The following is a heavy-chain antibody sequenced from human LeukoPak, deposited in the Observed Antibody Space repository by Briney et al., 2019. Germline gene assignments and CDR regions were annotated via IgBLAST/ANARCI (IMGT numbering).Heavy chain of an antibody. CDR2: ISYDGSNK. V-gene: IGHV3-30*18. Sequence: PGRSLRLSCSASGFTFSSYGMHWVRQAPGKGLEWVAVISYDGSNKYYADSVKGRFTISRGNSKNTLYLQMNSLRAEDTAVYYCAKDGAGYYYDSSGPTGAFDIWGQGTMVTVSS. D-gene: IGHD3-22*01. CDR1: GFTFSSYG. CDR3: AKDGAGYYYDSSGPTGAFDI. J-gene: IGHJ3*02.